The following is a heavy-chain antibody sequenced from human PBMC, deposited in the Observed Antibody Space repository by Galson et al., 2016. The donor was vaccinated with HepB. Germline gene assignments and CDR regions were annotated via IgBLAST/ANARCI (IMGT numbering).Heavy chain of an antibody. Sequence: SVKVSCKASGYTFTSYGISWVRQAPGQGLEWMGWISTYNDKTNYAQKLQDRFTMTTDTSTTTAYMELRSLRSDDTTVYYCARALQYCSSNSCPFGYWGQGTLVTVSS. CDR1: GYTFTSYG. CDR3: ARALQYCSSNSCPFGY. J-gene: IGHJ4*02. D-gene: IGHD2-2*01. V-gene: IGHV1-18*01. CDR2: ISTYNDKT.